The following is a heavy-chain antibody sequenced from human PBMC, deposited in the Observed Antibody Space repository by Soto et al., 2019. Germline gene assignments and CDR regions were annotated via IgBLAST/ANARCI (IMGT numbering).Heavy chain of an antibody. J-gene: IGHJ4*02. D-gene: IGHD3-22*01. Sequence: GGSLRLSCAASGFPFSSYAMHWVRQAPGKGLEWVAVISYDGSNKYYADSVKGRFTISRDNSKNTLYLQMNSLRAEDTAVYYCARDSKYYDSSGYYYDYWGQGTLVTVSS. CDR1: GFPFSSYA. V-gene: IGHV3-30-3*01. CDR2: ISYDGSNK. CDR3: ARDSKYYDSSGYYYDY.